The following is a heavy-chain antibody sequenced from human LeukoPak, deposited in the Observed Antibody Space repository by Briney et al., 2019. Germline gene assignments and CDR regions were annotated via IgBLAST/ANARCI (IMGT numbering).Heavy chain of an antibody. V-gene: IGHV3-20*04. CDR1: GFTFDDYG. Sequence: GGSLRLSCAASGFTFDDYGMSWVRQAPGKGLEWVSGINWNGGSTGYADSVKGRFTISRDNAKNSLYLQMNSLRAEDTALYCCARADSSGWYGRSDYWGQGTLVTVSS. D-gene: IGHD6-19*01. CDR2: INWNGGST. CDR3: ARADSSGWYGRSDY. J-gene: IGHJ4*02.